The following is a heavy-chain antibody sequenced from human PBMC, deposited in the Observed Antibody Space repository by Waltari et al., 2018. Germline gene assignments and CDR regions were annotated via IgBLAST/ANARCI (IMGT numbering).Heavy chain of an antibody. CDR2: ISSSSSYI. Sequence: EVQLVESGGGLVKPGMSLRLSCAASGFTFSSYSMNWVRQAPGNGLEWVSSISSSSSYIYYADSVKGRFTISRDNAKNSLYLQMNSLRAEDTAVYYCARDGLRYFDWPDNFDYWGQGTLVTVSS. D-gene: IGHD3-9*01. CDR3: ARDGLRYFDWPDNFDY. CDR1: GFTFSSYS. V-gene: IGHV3-21*01. J-gene: IGHJ4*02.